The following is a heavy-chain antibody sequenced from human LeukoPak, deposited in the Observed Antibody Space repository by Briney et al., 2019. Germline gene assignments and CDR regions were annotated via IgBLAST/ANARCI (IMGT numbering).Heavy chain of an antibody. Sequence: GGSLRLSCAVSGFTFSSYAMSWVRKGRGDGLEWVSAISGGGGSTSYADPVRGRFTISRDNSKNTLYLQMNSLRAEDTAIYYCAKGDSSSWGVFDYWGQGTLVTVSS. V-gene: IGHV3-23*01. J-gene: IGHJ4*02. D-gene: IGHD6-13*01. CDR2: ISGGGGST. CDR1: GFTFSSYA. CDR3: AKGDSSSWGVFDY.